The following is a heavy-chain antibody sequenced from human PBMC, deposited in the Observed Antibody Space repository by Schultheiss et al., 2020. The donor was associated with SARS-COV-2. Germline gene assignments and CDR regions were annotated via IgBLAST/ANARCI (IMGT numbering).Heavy chain of an antibody. CDR1: GFTFSSYA. V-gene: IGHV3-30*01. Sequence: GESLKISCAASGFTFSSYAMHWVRQAPGKGLEWVAVISYDGSNKYYADSVKGRFTISRDNSKNTLYLQMNSLRAEDTAVYYCAREKGTYYYGSGTFCDWGQGTLVTVSS. D-gene: IGHD3-10*01. CDR3: AREKGTYYYGSGTFCD. CDR2: ISYDGSNK. J-gene: IGHJ4*02.